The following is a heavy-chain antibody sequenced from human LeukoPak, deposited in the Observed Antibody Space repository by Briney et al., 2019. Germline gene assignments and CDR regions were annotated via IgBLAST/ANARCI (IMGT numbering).Heavy chain of an antibody. CDR3: ARDNLPTGINDAFDI. J-gene: IGHJ3*02. Sequence: PSETLSLTCSVSGGYISSAGYFWTWIRQPAGKRLEWIGRIYASGSTNYNPSLVSRVALSIDTSRNQFPLRPSSVTAADTAVYYCARDNLPTGINDAFDIWGQGTRVTVSS. CDR2: IYASGST. V-gene: IGHV4-61*02. D-gene: IGHD1-14*01. CDR1: GGYISSAGYF.